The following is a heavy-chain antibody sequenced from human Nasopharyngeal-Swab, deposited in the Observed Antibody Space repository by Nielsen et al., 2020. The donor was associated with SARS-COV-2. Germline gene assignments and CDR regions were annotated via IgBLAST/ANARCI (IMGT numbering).Heavy chain of an antibody. Sequence: GESLKISCAASGFTFSSYEMNWVRQAPGKGLGWVSYISSSGSTIYYADSEKGRFTISRDNAKNSLYLQMNSLRAEDTAVYYCASGGYGDYDAYYYGMDVWGQGTTVTVSS. D-gene: IGHD4-17*01. CDR1: GFTFSSYE. CDR2: ISSSGSTI. V-gene: IGHV3-48*03. CDR3: ASGGYGDYDAYYYGMDV. J-gene: IGHJ6*02.